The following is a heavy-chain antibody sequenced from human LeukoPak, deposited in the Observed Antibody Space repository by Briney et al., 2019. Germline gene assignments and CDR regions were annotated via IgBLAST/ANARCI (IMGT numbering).Heavy chain of an antibody. D-gene: IGHD3-9*01. Sequence: SETLSLTCAVYGGSFSGYYWSWIRQPPGKGLEWIGEINHSGSTNYNPSLKSRVTISVDTSKNQFSLKLSSVTAADTAVYYCAGFYYDILTGYYPMPLDYWGQGTLVTVSS. CDR2: INHSGST. J-gene: IGHJ4*02. CDR1: GGSFSGYY. CDR3: AGFYYDILTGYYPMPLDY. V-gene: IGHV4-34*01.